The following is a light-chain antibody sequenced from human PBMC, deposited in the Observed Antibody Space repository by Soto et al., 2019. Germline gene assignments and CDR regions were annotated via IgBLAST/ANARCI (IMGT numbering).Light chain of an antibody. V-gene: IGLV2-14*01. Sequence: QSVLTQPASVSGSPGQSITISCTGTSSDVGGFNYVSWYQQHPGKAPKLMIYDVSGRPSGVSNRFSGSKSGNTASLSISGLRAEDEADYYCSSYTSLSTPYVVFGGGTKLTVL. CDR1: SSDVGGFNY. J-gene: IGLJ2*01. CDR3: SSYTSLSTPYVV. CDR2: DVS.